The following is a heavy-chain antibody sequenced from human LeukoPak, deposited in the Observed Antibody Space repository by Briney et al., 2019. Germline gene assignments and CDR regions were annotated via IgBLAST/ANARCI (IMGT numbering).Heavy chain of an antibody. J-gene: IGHJ2*01. CDR2: IYTSGST. V-gene: IGHV4-4*07. Sequence: PSETLSLTCTVSGGSISSYYWSWIRQPAEKGLEWIGRIYTSGSTNYNPSLKSRVTMSVDTSKNQFSLKLSSVTAADAAVYYCARVAYYYDSSGYYWYFDLWGRGTLVTVSS. CDR1: GGSISSYY. CDR3: ARVAYYYDSSGYYWYFDL. D-gene: IGHD3-22*01.